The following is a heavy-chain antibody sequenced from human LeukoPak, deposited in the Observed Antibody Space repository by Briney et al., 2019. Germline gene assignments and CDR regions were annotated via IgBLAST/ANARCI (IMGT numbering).Heavy chain of an antibody. CDR2: IYHSGST. J-gene: IGHJ4*02. Sequence: SGTLSLTCTVSGYSIGSISSTYYWGWVRQSPGKGLEWIGSIYHSGSTYYNPSLQSRVTISIDTSKNQFSLKLSSVTAADTAVYYCARLRVQNYGGNWGFDYWGQGTLVTVSS. CDR1: GYSIGSISSTYY. CDR3: ARLRVQNYGGNWGFDY. D-gene: IGHD4-23*01. V-gene: IGHV4-38-2*02.